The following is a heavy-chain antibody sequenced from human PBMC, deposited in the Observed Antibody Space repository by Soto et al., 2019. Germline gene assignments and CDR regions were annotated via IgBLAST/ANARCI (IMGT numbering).Heavy chain of an antibody. J-gene: IGHJ4*02. CDR1: GFTFSDYA. CDR2: IASGGGGP. CDR3: AKGDGRIIARHFDY. V-gene: IGHV3-23*01. D-gene: IGHD1-20*01. Sequence: GGSLRLSCAASGFTFSDYAMTWVRQAPGKGLEWVPSIASGGGGPYYADSVKGRFTISRNNSRNTLYLRMDSLRAEDTAVYYCAKGDGRIIARHFDYWGQGTLVTVSS.